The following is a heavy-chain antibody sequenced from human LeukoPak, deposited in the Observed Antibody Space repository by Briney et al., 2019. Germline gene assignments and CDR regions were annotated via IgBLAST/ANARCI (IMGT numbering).Heavy chain of an antibody. CDR2: IYSGGST. J-gene: IGHJ4*02. CDR3: AREGSYMVRGVMYDY. D-gene: IGHD3-10*01. V-gene: IGHV3-53*01. Sequence: GGSLRLSCAASGFTVSSNYMSWVRQAPGKGLEWVSVIYSGGSTYYADSVKGRFTISRDNSKNTLYLQMNSLRVEDTAVYYCAREGSYMVRGVMYDYWGQGTLVTVSS. CDR1: GFTVSSNY.